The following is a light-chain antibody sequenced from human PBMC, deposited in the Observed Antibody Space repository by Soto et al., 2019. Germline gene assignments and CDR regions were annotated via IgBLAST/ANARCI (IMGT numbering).Light chain of an antibody. CDR2: WAT. V-gene: IGKV4-1*01. Sequence: DIVMTQSPDSLAVSLGERATLNCKSSQSVLYRSNNNNYLAWYQQKPGQPPKLLIYWATTRESGVPDRFSGSGSGTDFTLTITSLQAEDVAVYFCHQYYSTPWTFGQGTKVESK. CDR1: QSVLYRSNNNNY. J-gene: IGKJ1*01. CDR3: HQYYSTPWT.